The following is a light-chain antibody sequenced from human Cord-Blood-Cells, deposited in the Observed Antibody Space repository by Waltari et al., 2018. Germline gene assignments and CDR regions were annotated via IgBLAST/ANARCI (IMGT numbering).Light chain of an antibody. CDR3: QQYYSTPYT. CDR1: QSVLYSSNNKNY. J-gene: IGKJ2*01. V-gene: IGKV4-1*01. CDR2: WAS. Sequence: DIVMTQSPDSLAVSLGERATTTCKPRQSVLYSSNNKNYLAWYQQKPGQPPKLLIYWASTRESGVPDRFSGSGSGTDFTLTISSLQAEDVAVYYCQQYYSTPYTFGQGTKLEIK.